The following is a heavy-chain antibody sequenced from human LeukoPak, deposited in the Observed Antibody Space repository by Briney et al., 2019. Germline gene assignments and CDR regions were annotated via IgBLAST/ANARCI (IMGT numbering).Heavy chain of an antibody. CDR2: IYYSGST. V-gene: IGHV4-30-4*01. Sequence: SQNLSLTCTVSAGSISNGDYYWSWIRQPPGKGLEWIGYIYYSGSTYYNPSLKSRVTISVDTSKNQFSLKLSSVTAADTAVYYCAREDTAMVGFDYWGQGTLVTVSS. CDR3: AREDTAMVGFDY. J-gene: IGHJ4*02. D-gene: IGHD5-18*01. CDR1: AGSISNGDYY.